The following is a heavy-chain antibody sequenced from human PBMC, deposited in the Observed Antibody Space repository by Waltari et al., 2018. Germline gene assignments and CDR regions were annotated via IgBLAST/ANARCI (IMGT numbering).Heavy chain of an antibody. D-gene: IGHD7-27*01. V-gene: IGHV1-69*05. CDR1: GYTFTSYA. Sequence: QVQLVQSGAEVKKPGASVKVSCKASGYTFTSYAMHWVRQAPGQGLEWMGGIIPIFGTANYAQKFQGRVTITTDESTSTAYMELSSLRSEDTAVYYCAGKISPGGGYLTGDSGGYYYYGMDVWGQGTTVTVSS. CDR2: IIPIFGTA. J-gene: IGHJ6*02. CDR3: AGKISPGGGYLTGDSGGYYYYGMDV.